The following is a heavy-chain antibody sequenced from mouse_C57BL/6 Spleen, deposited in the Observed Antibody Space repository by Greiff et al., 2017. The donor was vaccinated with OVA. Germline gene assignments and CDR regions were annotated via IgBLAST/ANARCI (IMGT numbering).Heavy chain of an antibody. CDR1: GYSFTDYN. D-gene: IGHD4-1*01. V-gene: IGHV1-39*01. CDR2: INPNYGTT. CDR3: AELGLGFSPFAY. J-gene: IGHJ3*01. Sequence: EVKLVESGPELVKPGASVKISCKASGYSFTDYNMNWVKQSNGKSLEWIGVINPNYGTTSYNQKFKGKATLTVDQSSSTAYMQLNSLTSEDSAVYYCAELGLGFSPFAYWGQGTLVTVSA.